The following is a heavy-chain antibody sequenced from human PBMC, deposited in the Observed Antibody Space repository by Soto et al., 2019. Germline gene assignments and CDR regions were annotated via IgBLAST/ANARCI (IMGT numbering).Heavy chain of an antibody. J-gene: IGHJ4*02. Sequence: SETLSLTCTVSGGSISTYYWSWIRQPPGKGLEWIAYIYYSGSTSYNPSLKSRVTISLDTSKNQFSLKLSSVTAADTAVYYCARGSGGDFDFWGQGTLVTVSS. CDR3: ARGSGGDFDF. D-gene: IGHD2-15*01. CDR1: GGSISTYY. V-gene: IGHV4-59*01. CDR2: IYYSGST.